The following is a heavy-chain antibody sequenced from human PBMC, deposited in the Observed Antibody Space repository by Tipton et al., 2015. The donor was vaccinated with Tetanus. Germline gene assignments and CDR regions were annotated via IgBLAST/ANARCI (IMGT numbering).Heavy chain of an antibody. CDR3: AGVYYYDSVGPWGIDY. V-gene: IGHV3-53*01. Sequence: QLVQSGGGLIQPGGSLRLSCAASGFTVTSTYMAWVRQTPGKGLEWVSSIYSGSTTYYRDSVRGRFTISRDNSRNTLYLQMNSLRAEDMAVYFCAGVYYYDSVGPWGIDYWGQGTLVTVSS. D-gene: IGHD3-22*01. CDR2: IYSGSTT. J-gene: IGHJ4*02. CDR1: GFTVTSTY.